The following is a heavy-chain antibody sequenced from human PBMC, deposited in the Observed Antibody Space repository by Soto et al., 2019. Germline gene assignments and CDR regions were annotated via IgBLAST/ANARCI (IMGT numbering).Heavy chain of an antibody. CDR2: ISTDASST. Sequence: EVQLVESGGGLVQPGGSLRLSCAASGFTFSSYWMHWVRQAPGKGLVWVSSISTDASSTSYADPVKGRFTISRDNAKNTLYLQMNSVRAEDTAVYYCARLPNKSPQNWGQGTLVPGSS. CDR1: GFTFSSYW. CDR3: ARLPNKSPQN. J-gene: IGHJ1*01. V-gene: IGHV3-74*01.